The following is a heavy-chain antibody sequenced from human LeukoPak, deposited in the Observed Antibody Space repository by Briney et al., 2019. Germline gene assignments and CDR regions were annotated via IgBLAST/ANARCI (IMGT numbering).Heavy chain of an antibody. D-gene: IGHD2-21*01. V-gene: IGHV3-7*01. CDR3: VRDLSPAYGGHYYDAFDF. CDR2: IRRDGSVI. Sequence: GGSLRLSCAASGFTFTTYWMAWVRQAPGKGLEWVANIRRDGSVIHCVDSVKDRFTISRDNAKNSVYLQMNSLRAEDTALYYCVRDLSPAYGGHYYDAFDFWGQGTMVTVSS. J-gene: IGHJ3*01. CDR1: GFTFTTYW.